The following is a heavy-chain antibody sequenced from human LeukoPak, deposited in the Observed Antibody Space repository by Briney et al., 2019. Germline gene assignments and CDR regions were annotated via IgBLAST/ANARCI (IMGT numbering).Heavy chain of an antibody. CDR2: IRYDGSNK. CDR3: AKVYSGSYSYYYYYYMDV. Sequence: GGSLRLSCAASGFTFSSYGMHWVRQAPGKGLEWVAFIRYDGSNKYYADSVKGRSTISRDNSKNTLYLQMNSLRAEDTAVYYCAKVYSGSYSYYYYYYMDVWGKGTTVTVSS. D-gene: IGHD1-26*01. V-gene: IGHV3-30*02. J-gene: IGHJ6*03. CDR1: GFTFSSYG.